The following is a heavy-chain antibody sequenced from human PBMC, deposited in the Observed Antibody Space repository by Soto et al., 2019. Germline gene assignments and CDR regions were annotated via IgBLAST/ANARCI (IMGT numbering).Heavy chain of an antibody. D-gene: IGHD3-22*01. CDR1: GYTFTSYY. Sequence: ASVKVSCKASGYTFTSYYMHWVRQAPGQGLEWMGIINPSGGSTSYAQKFQGRVTMTRDTSTSTVYMELSSVTAADTAVYYCARAPYYYDSSGYPYYFDYWGQGTLVTVSS. CDR2: INPSGGST. V-gene: IGHV1-46*01. J-gene: IGHJ4*02. CDR3: ARAPYYYDSSGYPYYFDY.